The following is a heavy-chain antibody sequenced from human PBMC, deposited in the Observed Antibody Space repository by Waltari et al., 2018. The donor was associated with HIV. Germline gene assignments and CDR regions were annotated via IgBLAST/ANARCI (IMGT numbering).Heavy chain of an antibody. J-gene: IGHJ5*02. CDR1: GGAFGDYY. D-gene: IGHD3-10*01. Sequence: QVQLRESGPGLVTPSETLSLTCGLSGGAFGDYYWRWIRQPPGKALEWSGYIFHSGSANYNPSLKSRVTMSVDTSKNQFSLKMISVTAADTAVYYCARGNDVIGNWFDPWGRGTRVIVSS. CDR2: IFHSGSA. CDR3: ARGNDVIGNWFDP. V-gene: IGHV4-59*13.